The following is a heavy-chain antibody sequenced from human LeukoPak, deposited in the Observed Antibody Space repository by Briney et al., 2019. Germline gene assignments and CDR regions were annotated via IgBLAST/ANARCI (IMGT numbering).Heavy chain of an antibody. CDR3: ARPATVTTPDAFDI. CDR1: GGSISSSSYY. Sequence: SETLSLTCTVSGGSISSSSYYWGWIRQPPGKGPEWIGSIYYSGSTYYNPSLKSRVTISVDTSKNQFSLKLSSVTAADTAVYYCARPATVTTPDAFDIWGQGTMVTVSS. V-gene: IGHV4-39*01. CDR2: IYYSGST. J-gene: IGHJ3*02. D-gene: IGHD4-17*01.